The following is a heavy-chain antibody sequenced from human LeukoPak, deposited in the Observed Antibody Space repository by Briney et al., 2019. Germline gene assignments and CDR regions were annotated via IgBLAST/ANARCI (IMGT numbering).Heavy chain of an antibody. CDR1: GYTFTSYG. V-gene: IGHV1-24*01. CDR2: FDPEDGET. CDR3: ATLVTATEYFQH. D-gene: IGHD2-21*02. J-gene: IGHJ1*01. Sequence: ASVKVSCKASGYTFTSYGISWVRQAPGKGLEWMGGFDPEDGETIYAQKFQGRVTMTEDTSTDTAYMELSSLRSEDTAVYYCATLVTATEYFQHWGQGTLVTVSS.